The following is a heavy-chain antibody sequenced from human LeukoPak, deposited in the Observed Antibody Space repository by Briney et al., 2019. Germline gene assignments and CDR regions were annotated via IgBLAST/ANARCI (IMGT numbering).Heavy chain of an antibody. J-gene: IGHJ4*02. V-gene: IGHV3-53*01. CDR3: ARRAGAYSHPYDY. Sequence: QAGGSLRLSCAASGFTLSSYAMSWVRQAPGKGLEWVSFIYSDNTHYSDSVKGRFTISRDNSKNTLYLQMNSLRAEDTAVYYCARRAGAYSHPYDYWGQGTLVTVSS. CDR1: GFTLSSYA. CDR2: IYSDNT. D-gene: IGHD4/OR15-4a*01.